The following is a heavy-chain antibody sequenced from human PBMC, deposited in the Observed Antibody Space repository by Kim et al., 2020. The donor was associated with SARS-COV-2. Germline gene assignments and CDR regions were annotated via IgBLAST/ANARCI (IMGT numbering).Heavy chain of an antibody. Sequence: ASVKVSCKASGYTFTGYYMHWVRQAPGQGLEWMGRINPNSGGTNYAQKFQGRVTMTRDTSISTAYMELSRLRSDDTAVYYCARGPPILRFLEWLRQDFDYWGQGTLVTVSS. CDR2: INPNSGGT. CDR3: ARGPPILRFLEWLRQDFDY. V-gene: IGHV1-2*06. J-gene: IGHJ4*02. D-gene: IGHD3-3*01. CDR1: GYTFTGYY.